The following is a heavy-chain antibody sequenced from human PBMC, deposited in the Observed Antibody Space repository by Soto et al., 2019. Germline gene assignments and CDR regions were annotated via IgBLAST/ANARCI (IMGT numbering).Heavy chain of an antibody. CDR3: ARDLFYWVVPAANAFDI. D-gene: IGHD2-2*01. Sequence: ALVKVSCKASGYTFTSYGVSWVRHAPGQGLEWMGWISAYNGNTNYAQKLQGRVTMTTDTSTSTAYMELRSLRSDDTAVYYCARDLFYWVVPAANAFDIWGQGTMVTVSS. V-gene: IGHV1-18*01. CDR1: GYTFTSYG. J-gene: IGHJ3*02. CDR2: ISAYNGNT.